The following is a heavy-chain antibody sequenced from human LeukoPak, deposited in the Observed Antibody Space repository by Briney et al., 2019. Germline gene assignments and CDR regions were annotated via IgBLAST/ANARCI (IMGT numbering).Heavy chain of an antibody. D-gene: IGHD6-19*01. CDR3: ARDNPSYSSGWYPYYFDY. J-gene: IGHJ4*02. V-gene: IGHV3-66*01. Sequence: PGGSLRLSCAASGFTVSSNYMSWVRQAPGKGLEWVSVIYSGGSTYYADSVKGRFTISRDNSKNTLYLQMNSLRAEDTAVYYCARDNPSYSSGWYPYYFDYWGQGTLVTVSS. CDR1: GFTVSSNY. CDR2: IYSGGST.